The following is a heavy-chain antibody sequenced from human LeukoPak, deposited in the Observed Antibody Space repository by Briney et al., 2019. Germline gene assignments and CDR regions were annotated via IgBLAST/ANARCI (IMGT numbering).Heavy chain of an antibody. V-gene: IGHV3-21*01. CDR1: GFTFSIFA. Sequence: SGGSLRLSCAASGFTFSIFAMSWVRQAPGKGLEWVSSISSSSGYIYYADSLKGRFTISRDNAKSSLYLQMNSLRAEDTAVYYCARAPTFSGWFDYWGQGTLVTVSS. D-gene: IGHD6-19*01. CDR3: ARAPTFSGWFDY. CDR2: ISSSSGYI. J-gene: IGHJ4*02.